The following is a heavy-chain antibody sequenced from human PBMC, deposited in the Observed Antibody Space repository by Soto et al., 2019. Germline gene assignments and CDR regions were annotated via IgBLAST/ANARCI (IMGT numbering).Heavy chain of an antibody. V-gene: IGHV4-4*07. J-gene: IGHJ6*02. CDR1: GGSISSYY. D-gene: IGHD6-19*01. CDR3: AREGYSSGWYRDYYYYYGMDV. Sequence: SETLSLTCTVSGGSISSYYWSWIRQPAGKGLEWIGRIYTSGGTNYNPSLKSRVTMSVDTSKNQFSLKLSSVTAADTAVYYCAREGYSSGWYRDYYYYYGMDVWGQGTTVTVSS. CDR2: IYTSGGT.